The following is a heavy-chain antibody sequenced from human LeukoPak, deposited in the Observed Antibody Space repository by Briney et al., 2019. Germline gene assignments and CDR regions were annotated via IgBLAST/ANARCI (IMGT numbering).Heavy chain of an antibody. CDR1: GYTFTSYG. D-gene: IGHD2-2*01. Sequence: ASVKVSCKASGYTFTSYGISWVRQAPGQGLEWMGWINPNSGGTNYAQKFQGRVTMTRDTSISTAYMELSRLRSDDTAVYYCARDPLYCSSTSCYAGYFDYWGQGTLVTVSS. J-gene: IGHJ4*02. CDR3: ARDPLYCSSTSCYAGYFDY. V-gene: IGHV1-2*02. CDR2: INPNSGGT.